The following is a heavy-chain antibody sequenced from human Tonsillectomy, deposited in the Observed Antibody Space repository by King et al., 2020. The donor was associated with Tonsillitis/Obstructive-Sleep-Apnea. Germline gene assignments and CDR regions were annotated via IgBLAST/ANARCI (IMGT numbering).Heavy chain of an antibody. Sequence: VQLQQWGAGLVKPSETLSLTCAVYGGSFSGYYWSWIRQPPGKGLEWIGESSRSGINNYNPSLKSRVTMSVDTSKNQFSLKLSSVTAADTAVYYCARGREGIVAAGPFDYWGQGTLVTVSS. J-gene: IGHJ4*02. CDR2: SSRSGIN. V-gene: IGHV4-34*01. CDR1: GGSFSGYY. D-gene: IGHD6-13*01. CDR3: ARGREGIVAAGPFDY.